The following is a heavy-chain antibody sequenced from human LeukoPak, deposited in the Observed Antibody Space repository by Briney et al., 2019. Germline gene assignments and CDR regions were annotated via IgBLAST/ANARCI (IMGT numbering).Heavy chain of an antibody. V-gene: IGHV3-48*01. CDR1: GFTFSSYG. CDR3: ARDPLSSSSFDL. J-gene: IGHJ4*02. D-gene: IGHD6-13*01. CDR2: ISSRSATI. Sequence: GGSLRLSCAASGFTFSSYGMHWVRQAPGKGLEWVSYISSRSATIYYADSVKGRFTISRDNAKNSLYLQMNSLRAEDTAVYYCARDPLSSSSFDLWGQGTLVTVSS.